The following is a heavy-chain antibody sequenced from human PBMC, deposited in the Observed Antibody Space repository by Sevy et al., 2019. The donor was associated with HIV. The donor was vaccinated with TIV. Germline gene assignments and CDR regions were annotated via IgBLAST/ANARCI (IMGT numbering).Heavy chain of an antibody. D-gene: IGHD2-15*01. Sequence: GGSLRLSCAASGFTFSSYNMNWVRQAPGKGLEWVSSISSSSNYIYYADSMKRRFTISRDNAKNSLYLQMNSLRAEDTAVYYCARVVAYCSGGSCFPGYYYGMDVWGQGTTVTVSS. J-gene: IGHJ6*02. CDR2: ISSSSNYI. V-gene: IGHV3-21*01. CDR3: ARVVAYCSGGSCFPGYYYGMDV. CDR1: GFTFSSYN.